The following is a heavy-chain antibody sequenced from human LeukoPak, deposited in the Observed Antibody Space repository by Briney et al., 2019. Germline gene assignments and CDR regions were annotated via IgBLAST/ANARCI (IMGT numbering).Heavy chain of an antibody. CDR3: ARGLYYFDY. CDR1: GFTVSSSY. CDR2: IYSGGRS. J-gene: IGHJ4*02. D-gene: IGHD6-19*01. V-gene: IGHV3-53*01. Sequence: PGGSLRLSCAASGFTVSSSYMNWVRQAPGKGLEWVSVIYSGGRSYYADSVKGRFTISRDNSKNTLYLQMNSLRAEDTAVYYCARGLYYFDYWGQGTLVTVSS.